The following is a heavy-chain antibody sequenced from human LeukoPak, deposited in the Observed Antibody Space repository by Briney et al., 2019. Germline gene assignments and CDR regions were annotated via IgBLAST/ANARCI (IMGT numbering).Heavy chain of an antibody. CDR3: AKVRDTRDWYKDAFDI. Sequence: GSLRLSCAASGFTISSYAMSWVRQAPGKGLEWVSAITGTGGSRYYVASVKGRFTVSRDNSKNTLYLQMSSLRAEDTAMYYCAKVRDTRDWYKDAFDIWGQGTRVTVSS. D-gene: IGHD6-19*01. J-gene: IGHJ3*02. CDR2: ITGTGGSR. V-gene: IGHV3-23*01. CDR1: GFTISSYA.